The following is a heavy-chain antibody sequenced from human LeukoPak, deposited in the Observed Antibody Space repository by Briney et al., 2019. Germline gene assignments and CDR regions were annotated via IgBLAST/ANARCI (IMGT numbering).Heavy chain of an antibody. D-gene: IGHD6-19*01. CDR2: IGTAGDT. V-gene: IGHV3-13*01. CDR3: ARAVGYSSGWLPGILDY. Sequence: GGSLRLSCAAPGFTFSSYDMHWVRQATGKGLEWVSAIGTAGDTYYPGSVKGRFTISRENAKNSLYLQMNSLRAGDTAVYYCARAVGYSSGWLPGILDYWGQGTLVTVSS. J-gene: IGHJ4*02. CDR1: GFTFSSYD.